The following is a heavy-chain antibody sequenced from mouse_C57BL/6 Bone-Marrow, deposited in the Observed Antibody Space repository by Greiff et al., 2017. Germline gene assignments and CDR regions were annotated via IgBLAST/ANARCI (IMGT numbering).Heavy chain of an antibody. J-gene: IGHJ2*01. D-gene: IGHD2-1*01. CDR2: IWRGGST. Sequence: QVQLKESGPGLVQPSPSLSITCTVSGFSLTSYGVHWVRQSPGKGLEWLGVIWRGGSTDYNAAFMSRLSITKDNSKSQVFFKMNSLQADDTAIYYCAKNRAYGNFYFDYWGQGTTLTVSS. V-gene: IGHV2-5*01. CDR1: GFSLTSYG. CDR3: AKNRAYGNFYFDY.